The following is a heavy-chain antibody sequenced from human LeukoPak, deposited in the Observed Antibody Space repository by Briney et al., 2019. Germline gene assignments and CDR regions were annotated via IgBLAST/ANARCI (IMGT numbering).Heavy chain of an antibody. J-gene: IGHJ4*02. CDR3: ARDGIGDHFRSLFDY. CDR2: ISGYKGNT. Sequence: ASVKVSCKTSGYTFSSYGISWVRQAPGQGLEWMGWISGYKGNTNYKQKFRGRVTMTTDTSTSTAYMELRSLRSDDTAVYYCARDGIGDHFRSLFDYWGQGTLVTVSS. D-gene: IGHD3-3*02. CDR1: GYTFSSYG. V-gene: IGHV1-18*01.